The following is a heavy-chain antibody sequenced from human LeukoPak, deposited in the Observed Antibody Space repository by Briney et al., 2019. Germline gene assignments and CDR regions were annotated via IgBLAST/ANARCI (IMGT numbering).Heavy chain of an antibody. D-gene: IGHD4-23*01. CDR1: GGTFISYA. J-gene: IGHJ4*02. Sequence: GASVKVSCKASGGTFISYAISWVRQAPGQGLEWMGGIIPIFGTANYAQKFQGRVTITADESTSTAYMELSSLRSEDTAVYYCARDRRGNPSGFDYWGQGTLVTVSS. CDR3: ARDRRGNPSGFDY. V-gene: IGHV1-69*13. CDR2: IIPIFGTA.